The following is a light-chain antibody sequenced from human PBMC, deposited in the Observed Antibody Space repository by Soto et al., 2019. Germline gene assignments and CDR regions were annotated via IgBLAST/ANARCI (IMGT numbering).Light chain of an antibody. CDR3: CSYAGSSTYV. Sequence: QSALTQPASVSGSPGQSITISCTGTSSDVGTYNLVSRYQHHPGKAPKLMIYEGSKRPSGVSNRFSGSKSGNTASLTISGLQAEDEADYYCCSYAGSSTYVFGTGTKVTVL. V-gene: IGLV2-23*01. J-gene: IGLJ1*01. CDR1: SSDVGTYNL. CDR2: EGS.